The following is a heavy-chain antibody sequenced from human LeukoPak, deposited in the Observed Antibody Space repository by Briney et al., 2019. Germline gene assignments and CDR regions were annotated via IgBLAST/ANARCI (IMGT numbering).Heavy chain of an antibody. CDR2: IHPSGGHT. Sequence: ASVKVSCKASGYTFTSYYMHWVRQAPGQGLEWMGIIHPSGGHTTYAQKFQGRVTMTRDTSTSTVYMELSSLRSEDTAVYYCARDGEYYDSRGSYFDSWGQGTLVTVSS. J-gene: IGHJ4*02. CDR3: ARDGEYYDSRGSYFDS. CDR1: GYTFTSYY. V-gene: IGHV1-46*01. D-gene: IGHD3-22*01.